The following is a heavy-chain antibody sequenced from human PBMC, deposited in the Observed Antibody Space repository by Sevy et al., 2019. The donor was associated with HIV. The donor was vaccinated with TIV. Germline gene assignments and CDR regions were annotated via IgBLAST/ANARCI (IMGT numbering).Heavy chain of an antibody. V-gene: IGHV3-15*01. Sequence: GGSLRLSCAVSGFTFSNAWMNWVRQAPGTGLQWVGLIKSKIDGETTDDAAPVKVRFTISKDDSKNTLYLQMNSLKTEDTAVYYCATAPGYYDSSPFDYWGPGTLVTVSS. CDR3: ATAPGYYDSSPFDY. CDR1: GFTFSNAW. D-gene: IGHD3-22*01. CDR2: IKSKIDGETT. J-gene: IGHJ4*02.